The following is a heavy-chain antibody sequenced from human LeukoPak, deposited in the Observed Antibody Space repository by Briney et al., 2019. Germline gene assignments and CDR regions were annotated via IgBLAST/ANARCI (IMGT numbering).Heavy chain of an antibody. Sequence: SQTLSLTCTVSGGSISSYYWSWIRQPPGKGLEWIGYIYYSGSTNYNPSLKRRVTISVNTSKNQFSLKLSSVTAADTAVYYCARYGYSYGYYFDYWGQGTLVTVSS. CDR1: GGSISSYY. V-gene: IGHV4-59*08. J-gene: IGHJ4*02. D-gene: IGHD5-18*01. CDR3: ARYGYSYGYYFDY. CDR2: IYYSGST.